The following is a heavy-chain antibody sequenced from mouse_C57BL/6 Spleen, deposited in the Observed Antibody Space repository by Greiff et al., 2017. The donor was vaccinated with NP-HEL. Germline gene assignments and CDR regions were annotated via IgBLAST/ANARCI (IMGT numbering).Heavy chain of an antibody. CDR3: VSEPLYYGSSYAWFAY. J-gene: IGHJ3*01. CDR2: ITSKSNNYAT. D-gene: IGHD1-1*01. V-gene: IGHV10-1*01. Sequence: EVQLVESGGGLVQPKGSLKLSCAASGFSFNTYAMNWVRQAPGKGLEWVARITSKSNNYATYYADSVKDRFTISRDDSESMLYLQMNNLKTEDTAMYYCVSEPLYYGSSYAWFAYWGQGTLVTVSA. CDR1: GFSFNTYA.